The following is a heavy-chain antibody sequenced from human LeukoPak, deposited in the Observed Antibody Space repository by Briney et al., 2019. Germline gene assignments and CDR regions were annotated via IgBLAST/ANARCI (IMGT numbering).Heavy chain of an antibody. Sequence: GASVKVSCKASGGTFSSYAISWVRQAPGQGLEWMGRIIPIFGIANYAQKFQGRVTITADKSTSTAYMGLSSLRSEDTAVYYCARLDMRPFDYWGQGTLVTVSS. J-gene: IGHJ4*02. V-gene: IGHV1-69*04. CDR1: GGTFSSYA. D-gene: IGHD3/OR15-3a*01. CDR2: IIPIFGIA. CDR3: ARLDMRPFDY.